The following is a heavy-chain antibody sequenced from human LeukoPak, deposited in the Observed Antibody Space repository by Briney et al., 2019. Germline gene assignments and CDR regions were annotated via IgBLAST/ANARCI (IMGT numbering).Heavy chain of an antibody. CDR2: ISYDGSNK. CDR3: ARGGGSGWELDY. Sequence: PGWSVRLSCAASGFTFSSYAMHWLRQAAGKGLEWVAVISYDGSNKYYADSVKGRFTISRDNSKNTLYLQMNSLRAEDTAVYYCARGGGSGWELDYWGQGTLVTVSS. D-gene: IGHD6-19*01. CDR1: GFTFSSYA. V-gene: IGHV3-30*04. J-gene: IGHJ4*02.